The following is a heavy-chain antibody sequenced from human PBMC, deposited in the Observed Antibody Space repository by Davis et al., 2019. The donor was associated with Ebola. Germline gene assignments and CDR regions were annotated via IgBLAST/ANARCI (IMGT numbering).Heavy chain of an antibody. CDR3: ARAIAAGTYYYYYYGMDV. CDR2: INHRGST. CDR1: GGSFSGYY. Sequence: GSLRLSCAVYGGSFSGYYWSWIRQPPGKGLEWIGEINHRGSTNYNPSLKSRVTISVDTSKNQFSLKLSSVTAADTAVYYCARAIAAGTYYYYYYGMDVWGQGTTVTVSS. J-gene: IGHJ6*02. D-gene: IGHD6-13*01. V-gene: IGHV4-34*01.